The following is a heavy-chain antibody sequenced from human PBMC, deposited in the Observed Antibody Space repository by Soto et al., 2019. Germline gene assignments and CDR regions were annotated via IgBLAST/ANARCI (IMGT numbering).Heavy chain of an antibody. CDR3: ARGDVVVVAATIYYCDY. V-gene: IGHV1-2*04. CDR1: GYTFTNYG. CDR2: INPNSGST. J-gene: IGHJ4*02. Sequence: GASVKVSCKASGYTFTNYGITWVRQAPGQGLEWMGWINPNSGSTNYAQKFQGWVTMIRDTSISTAYMELSRLRSDDTAVYYCARGDVVVVAATIYYCDYWGQGTLVTVSS. D-gene: IGHD2-15*01.